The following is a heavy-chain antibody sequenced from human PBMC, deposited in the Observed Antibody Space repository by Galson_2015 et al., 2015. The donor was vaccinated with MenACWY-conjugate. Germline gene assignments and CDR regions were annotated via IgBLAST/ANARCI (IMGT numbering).Heavy chain of an antibody. CDR2: IYPGDSGT. CDR3: ARYDSSGYYLDAFDI. Sequence: QCGAEVTKPGESLTISCKGSGYSFTSYWNGWVRQMPGKRLEWMGLIYPGDSGTRYSPSFQGQVTISADKSISTAYLQWSSLKASDTAMYYCARYDSSGYYLDAFDIWGQGTMVTVSS. V-gene: IGHV5-51*01. D-gene: IGHD3-22*01. J-gene: IGHJ3*02. CDR1: GYSFTSYW.